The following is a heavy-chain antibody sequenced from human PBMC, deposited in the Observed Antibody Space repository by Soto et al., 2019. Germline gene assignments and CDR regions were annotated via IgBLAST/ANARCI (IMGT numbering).Heavy chain of an antibody. V-gene: IGHV4-59*11. CDR1: GDPIDSHY. J-gene: IGHJ4*02. D-gene: IGHD4-17*01. CDR3: ARWTMVTYFDS. CDR2: VYYSGGA. Sequence: SETLSLTCTVSGDPIDSHYWGWIRQPPGKGLEWIGYVYYSGGANYNPSLKSRVTISVDSAKSQFSLNLSSVTAADTAVYYCARWTMVTYFDSWGQGTLVTVSS.